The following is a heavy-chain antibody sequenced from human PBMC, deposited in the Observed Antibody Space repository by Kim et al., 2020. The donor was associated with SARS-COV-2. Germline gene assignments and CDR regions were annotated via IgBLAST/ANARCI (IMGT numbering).Heavy chain of an antibody. Sequence: GGSLRLSCAVSGISFSDYYMAWIRQAPGKGLEWLSYISSDGDETYYAASVRGRFTISRDNAKKSLYLQMNSLGAEDTAVYYCARDQGFGGVFRYWGQGTLVTVSS. J-gene: IGHJ4*02. CDR2: ISSDGDET. V-gene: IGHV3-11*01. D-gene: IGHD3-10*01. CDR1: GISFSDYY. CDR3: ARDQGFGGVFRY.